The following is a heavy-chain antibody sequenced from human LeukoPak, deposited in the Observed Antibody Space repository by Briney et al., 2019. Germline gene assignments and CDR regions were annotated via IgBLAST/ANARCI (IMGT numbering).Heavy chain of an antibody. D-gene: IGHD3-3*01. CDR2: ISSSSSYI. J-gene: IGHJ6*03. V-gene: IGHV3-21*01. CDR3: AREASYYDFWSGSNYYYCMDV. Sequence: GGSLRLSCAASGFTFSSYSMNWVRQAPGKGLEWVSSISSSSSYIYYADSVKGRFTISRDNAKNSLYLQMNSLRAEDTAVYYCAREASYYDFWSGSNYYYCMDVWGKGTTVTVSS. CDR1: GFTFSSYS.